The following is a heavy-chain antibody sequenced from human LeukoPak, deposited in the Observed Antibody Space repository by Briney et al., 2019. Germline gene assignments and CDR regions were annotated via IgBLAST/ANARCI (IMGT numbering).Heavy chain of an antibody. D-gene: IGHD3/OR15-3a*01. V-gene: IGHV3-23*01. CDR1: GFTFSTNA. CDR2: FGGTGGDI. Sequence: GGSLRLSCAASGFTFSTNAMAWVRQAPGKGLEWVSAFGGTGGDINYADSVKGRFTISRDNSKGILYLQMNSLRVEDTAVYFCARDRAALQDWVEFDPWGQGTPVIVSS. CDR3: ARDRAALQDWVEFDP. J-gene: IGHJ5*02.